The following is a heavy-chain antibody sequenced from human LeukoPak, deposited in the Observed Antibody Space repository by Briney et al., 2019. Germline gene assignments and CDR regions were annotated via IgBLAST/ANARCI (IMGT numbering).Heavy chain of an antibody. CDR1: GGSFSGYY. CDR2: INHSGST. Sequence: NPSETLSLTCAVYGGSFSGYYWSWIRQPPGKGLEWIGEINHSGSTNYNPSLKSRVTISVDTSKNQFSLKLSSVTAADTAVYYCARDTQYYDFWSGLNPPYYGMGVWGQGTTVTVSS. V-gene: IGHV4-34*01. CDR3: ARDTQYYDFWSGLNPPYYGMGV. J-gene: IGHJ6*02. D-gene: IGHD3-3*01.